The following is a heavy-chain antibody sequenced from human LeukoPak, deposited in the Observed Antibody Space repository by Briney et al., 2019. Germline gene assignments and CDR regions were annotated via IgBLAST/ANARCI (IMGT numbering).Heavy chain of an antibody. V-gene: IGHV4-61*02. CDR3: ARGSSYDSSGYQY. Sequence: PSETLSLTCTVSGGSISSGSYYWSWIRQPAGEGLEWIGRIYTSGSTNYNPYLKSRVTISVDTSKNQFSLKLSSVTAADTAVYYCARGSSYDSSGYQYWGQGTLVTVSS. CDR1: GGSISSGSYY. CDR2: IYTSGST. D-gene: IGHD3-22*01. J-gene: IGHJ4*02.